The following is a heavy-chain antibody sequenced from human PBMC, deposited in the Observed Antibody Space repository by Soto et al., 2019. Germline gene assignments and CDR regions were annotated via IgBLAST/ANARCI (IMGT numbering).Heavy chain of an antibody. Sequence: QITLKESGPTLVKPTXXXTLTCTFSGFSLTTSGVGVGWIRQPPGKALEWLALLYWDDDNQYSPSLRNRLTLTKDTSKNQVVLTMTNMDPVDTATYYCAHGSGWLFDYWGQGTLVTVSS. CDR3: AHGSGWLFDY. CDR1: GFSLTTSGVG. D-gene: IGHD6-19*01. V-gene: IGHV2-5*02. J-gene: IGHJ4*02. CDR2: LYWDDDN.